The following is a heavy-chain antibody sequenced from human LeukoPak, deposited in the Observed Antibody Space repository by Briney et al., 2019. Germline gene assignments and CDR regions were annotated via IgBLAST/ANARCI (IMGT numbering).Heavy chain of an antibody. V-gene: IGHV3-21*01. J-gene: IGHJ4*02. CDR2: ISSSSSYI. CDR1: GSIFSSYS. Sequence: GGSLRLSCAASGSIFSSYSMDWVRQAPGKGLEWVSSISSSSSYIYYADSVKGRFTISRDNAKNSLYLQMKSLRAEDTAVYYCARGEGSQYYYESSGLRDWGQGTLVTVSS. CDR3: ARGEGSQYYYESSGLRD. D-gene: IGHD3-22*01.